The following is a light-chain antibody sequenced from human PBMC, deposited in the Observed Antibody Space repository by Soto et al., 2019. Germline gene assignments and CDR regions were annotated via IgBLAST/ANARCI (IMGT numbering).Light chain of an antibody. Sequence: DVVMTQSPGSLAVFLGERATINCKSSQSVLYSSNNKNYLAWYQQKPGQPPKLLISWASTRESGVPDRFSGSGSGTDFTLTISSLQAEDVAVYYCQQYYDTPFTFGPGTKVDI. V-gene: IGKV4-1*01. CDR1: QSVLYSSNNKNY. CDR3: QQYYDTPFT. CDR2: WAS. J-gene: IGKJ3*01.